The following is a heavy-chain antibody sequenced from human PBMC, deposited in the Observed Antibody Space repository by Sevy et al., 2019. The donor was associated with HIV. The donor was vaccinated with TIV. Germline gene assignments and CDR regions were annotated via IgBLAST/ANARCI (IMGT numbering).Heavy chain of an antibody. V-gene: IGHV5-51*01. D-gene: IGHD2-21*02. CDR1: GYSFTSYW. CDR3: ASPPTECGGDCYPQS. J-gene: IGHJ5*02. CDR2: IYPGDSDT. Sequence: GESLKISCKGSGYSFTSYWIGWVRQMPGKGLEWMGIIYPGDSDTRYSPSFQGQVTISADKSISTAYLQWSSLKASDTAMYYCASPPTECGGDCYPQSWGPGTLVTVS.